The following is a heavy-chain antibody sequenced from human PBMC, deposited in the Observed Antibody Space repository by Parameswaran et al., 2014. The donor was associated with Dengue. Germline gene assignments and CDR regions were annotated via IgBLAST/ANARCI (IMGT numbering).Heavy chain of an antibody. J-gene: IGHJ6*03. Sequence: WIRQPPGKGLEWVSAITISGDSTYYADSVKGRFTISRDNSKNTLYLQMNGLRAEDTAVYYCAKDREKWAVADYYYYMDVWGKGTTVTVSS. V-gene: IGHV3-23*01. CDR2: ITISGDST. D-gene: IGHD6-19*01. CDR3: AKDREKWAVADYYYYMDV.